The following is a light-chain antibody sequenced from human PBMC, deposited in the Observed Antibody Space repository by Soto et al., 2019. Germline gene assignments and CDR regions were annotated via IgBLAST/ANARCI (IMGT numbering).Light chain of an antibody. CDR3: QQYNNWPPIT. J-gene: IGKJ5*01. CDR2: GAS. CDR1: QSVSSN. V-gene: IGKV3D-15*01. Sequence: EIVMTQSPATLSVSPGERATLSGRASQSVSSNLAWYQQKPGQAPRLLIYGASTRATGIPARFSGSGSGTEFTLTISSLQSEDLSVYYCQQYNNWPPITVGQGTRLEIK.